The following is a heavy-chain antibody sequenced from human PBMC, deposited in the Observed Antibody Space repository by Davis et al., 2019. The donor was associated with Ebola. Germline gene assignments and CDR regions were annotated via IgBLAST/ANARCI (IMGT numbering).Heavy chain of an antibody. CDR3: ARDVCSGGSCYSFSWFDP. Sequence: PSETLSLTCAVYGGSFSGYYWSWIRQPPGKGLEWIGEINHSGSTNYNPSLKSRVTISVDTSKNQFSLKLSSVTAADTAVYYCARDVCSGGSCYSFSWFDPWGQGTLVTVSS. D-gene: IGHD2-15*01. V-gene: IGHV4-34*01. J-gene: IGHJ5*02. CDR2: INHSGST. CDR1: GGSFSGYY.